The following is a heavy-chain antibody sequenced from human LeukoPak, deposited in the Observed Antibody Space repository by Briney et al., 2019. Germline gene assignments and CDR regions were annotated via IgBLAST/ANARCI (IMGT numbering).Heavy chain of an antibody. D-gene: IGHD6-13*01. V-gene: IGHV3-23*01. J-gene: IGHJ4*02. CDR1: GFTFSSYA. CDR3: AFRGYSSSWYTLGY. Sequence: PGGSLRRSCAASGFTFSSYAMSWVRQAPGKGLEWVSAISGSGGSTYYADSVKGRFTISRDNSKNTLYLQMNSLRAEDTAVYYCAFRGYSSSWYTLGYWGQGTLVTVSS. CDR2: ISGSGGST.